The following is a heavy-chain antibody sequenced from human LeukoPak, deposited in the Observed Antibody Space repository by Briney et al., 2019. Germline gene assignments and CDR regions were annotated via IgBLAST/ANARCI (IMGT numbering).Heavy chain of an antibody. V-gene: IGHV4-39*01. Sequence: KASETLSLTCTVSGGSISSSSYYWGWIRQPPGKGLEWIGNIYYSGSTSYNPSLKSRVTISVATSKNQFSLKLTSVTAADTAVYYCARHLYYESSGYFGPFDIWGQGTMVTVSS. CDR1: GGSISSSSYY. CDR2: IYYSGST. CDR3: ARHLYYESSGYFGPFDI. D-gene: IGHD3-22*01. J-gene: IGHJ3*02.